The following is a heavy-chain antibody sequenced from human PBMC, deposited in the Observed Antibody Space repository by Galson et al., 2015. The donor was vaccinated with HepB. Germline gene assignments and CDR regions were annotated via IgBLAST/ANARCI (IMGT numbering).Heavy chain of an antibody. CDR1: GFTFSSYG. D-gene: IGHD5-12*01. Sequence: SLRLSCAASGFTFSSYGMHWVRQAPGKGLEWVAVISYDGSNKYYADSVKGRFTISRDNSKNTLYLQMNSLRAEDTAVYYCAKLSSGYDTGWYFDLWGRGTLVTVSS. CDR3: AKLSSGYDTGWYFDL. V-gene: IGHV3-30*18. CDR2: ISYDGSNK. J-gene: IGHJ2*01.